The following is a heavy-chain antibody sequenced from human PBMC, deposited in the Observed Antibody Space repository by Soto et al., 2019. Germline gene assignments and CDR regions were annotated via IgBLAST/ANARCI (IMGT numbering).Heavy chain of an antibody. CDR3: ARGVYGSGNYYTGPSAFDI. CDR1: GGTLSDHG. CDR2: TIPVFNTA. Sequence: QVQLEQSGAEVKKPGSSVKISCKASGGTLSDHGVSWLRQAPGQGLEWVGGTIPVFNTANYAPKFQGSVTIAADKSTNIAYMELGSLRSDDTAFYYCARGVYGSGNYYTGPSAFDIWGQGTLFIVSS. J-gene: IGHJ3*02. V-gene: IGHV1-69*06. D-gene: IGHD3-10*01.